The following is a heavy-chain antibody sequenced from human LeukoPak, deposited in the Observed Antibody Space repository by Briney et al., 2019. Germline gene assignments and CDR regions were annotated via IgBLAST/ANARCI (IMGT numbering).Heavy chain of an antibody. CDR1: GFTVSSNY. D-gene: IGHD5-24*01. CDR2: IYSGGST. V-gene: IGHV3-53*01. Sequence: GGSLRLSCAASGFTVSSNYMSWVRQAPGKGLEWVSVIYSGGSTYYADSVKGRFTISRDNSKNTLYPQMNSLRAEDTAVYYCARLGDGYNSWFDPWSQGTLVTVSS. J-gene: IGHJ5*02. CDR3: ARLGDGYNSWFDP.